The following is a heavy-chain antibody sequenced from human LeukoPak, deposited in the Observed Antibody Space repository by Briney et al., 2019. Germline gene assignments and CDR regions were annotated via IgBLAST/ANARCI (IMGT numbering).Heavy chain of an antibody. Sequence: GGSLRLSCAASGFTFSSYWMHWVRQAPGKGLVWVSRINPAGSSTSSADSMEGRFTISRDNAKNTLYLQMNSLRAEDTAVYYCAGVPTGSYSVDYWGQGTLVTVSS. D-gene: IGHD1-26*01. CDR1: GFTFSSYW. V-gene: IGHV3-74*01. J-gene: IGHJ4*02. CDR2: INPAGSST. CDR3: AGVPTGSYSVDY.